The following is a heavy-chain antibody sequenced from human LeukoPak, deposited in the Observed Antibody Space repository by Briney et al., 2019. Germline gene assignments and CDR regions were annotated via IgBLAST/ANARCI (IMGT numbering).Heavy chain of an antibody. Sequence: ASVKVSCKASGYTFTGYYMHWVRQAPGQGLEWMGWINPNSGGTNYAQKFQGRVTMTRDTSISTAYMELSRLRSDDTAVYYRARDSEHYYYDSSGYYFDPWGQGTLVTVSS. J-gene: IGHJ5*02. CDR3: ARDSEHYYYDSSGYYFDP. V-gene: IGHV1-2*02. CDR2: INPNSGGT. CDR1: GYTFTGYY. D-gene: IGHD3-22*01.